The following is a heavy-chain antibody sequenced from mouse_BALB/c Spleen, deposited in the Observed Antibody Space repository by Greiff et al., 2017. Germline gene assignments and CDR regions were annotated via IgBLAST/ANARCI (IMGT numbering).Heavy chain of an antibody. V-gene: IGHV14-1*02. J-gene: IGHJ3*01. CDR3: ARWGDYDGFAY. CDR2: IDPENGNT. Sequence: DVKLVESGAELVRPGALVKLSCKASGFNIKDYYMHWVKQRPEQGLEWIGWIDPENGNTIYDPKFQGKASITADTSSNTAYLQLSSLTSEHTAVYYCARWGDYDGFAYWGQGTLVTVSA. D-gene: IGHD2-4*01. CDR1: GFNIKDYY.